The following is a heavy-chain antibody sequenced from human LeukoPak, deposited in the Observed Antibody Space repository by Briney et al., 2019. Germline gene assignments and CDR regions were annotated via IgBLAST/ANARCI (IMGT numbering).Heavy chain of an antibody. Sequence: PGGSLRLSCAASGFTFSSHEMNWVRQAPGKGLEWVSYISSSGSTIYYADSVKGRFTISRDNAKNSLYLQMNSLRAEDTAVYYCARDEGQLGPDYWGQGTLVTVSS. CDR1: GFTFSSHE. CDR2: ISSSGSTI. J-gene: IGHJ4*02. V-gene: IGHV3-48*03. CDR3: ARDEGQLGPDY. D-gene: IGHD2-2*01.